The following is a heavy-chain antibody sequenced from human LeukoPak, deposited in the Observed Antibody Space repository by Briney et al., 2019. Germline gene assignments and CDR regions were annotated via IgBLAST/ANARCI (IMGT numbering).Heavy chain of an antibody. CDR1: GFSFSSFW. D-gene: IGHD1-7*01. J-gene: IGHJ3*02. V-gene: IGHV3-74*01. CDR3: ARAMMGTNAFDI. CDR2: IKTDGSRT. Sequence: PGGSLRLSCAASGFSFSSFWMHWVRQVPGKGLVWVSYIKTDGSRTNYADSVKGRFTISRDNAKNTLYLQMSSLRAEDTAVYYCARAMMGTNAFDIWGHGTMVTVSS.